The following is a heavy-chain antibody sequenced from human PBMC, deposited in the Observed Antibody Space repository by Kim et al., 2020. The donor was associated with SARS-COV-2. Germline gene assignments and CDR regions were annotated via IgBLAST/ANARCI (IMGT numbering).Heavy chain of an antibody. D-gene: IGHD3-9*01. V-gene: IGHV5-10-1*01. Sequence: GESLKISCKGSGYSFTSYWINWVRQMPGKGLEWMGRIDPSDSYTNYSPSFQGHVTISADKSISTAYLQWSSLKASDTAMYYCARPLYDILTGYYMEEETWGQGTLVTVSS. CDR2: IDPSDSYT. CDR1: GYSFTSYW. J-gene: IGHJ5*02. CDR3: ARPLYDILTGYYMEEET.